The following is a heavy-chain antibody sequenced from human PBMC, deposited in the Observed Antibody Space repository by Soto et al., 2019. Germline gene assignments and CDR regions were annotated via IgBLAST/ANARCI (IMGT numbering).Heavy chain of an antibody. CDR2: ISSSGST. D-gene: IGHD2-21*02. CDR3: ARSGVTGIVIPSHWFDP. V-gene: IGHV4-31*03. Sequence: SETLSLTCTVSGDTIGGVGYWSWIHQFPGRGLEWIGCISSSGSTYYTPALNNRISLSLDTSQNQFSLKLLSVTAVDTAIYYCARSGVTGIVIPSHWFDPWGQGTLVTVSS. J-gene: IGHJ5*02. CDR1: GDTIGGVGY.